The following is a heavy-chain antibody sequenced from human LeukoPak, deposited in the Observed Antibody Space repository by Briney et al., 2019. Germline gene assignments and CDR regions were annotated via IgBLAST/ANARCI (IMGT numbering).Heavy chain of an antibody. J-gene: IGHJ4*02. CDR2: MNPNSGNT. V-gene: IGHV1-8*01. Sequence: ASVKVSCKASGYTFTSYDINWVRQATGQGLEWMGWMNPNSGNTGYAQKFQGRVTMTRNTSISTAYMELSSLRSEDTAVYYCARGRVRGVITHYWGQGTLVTVSS. CDR3: ARGRVRGVITHY. D-gene: IGHD3-10*01. CDR1: GYTFTSYD.